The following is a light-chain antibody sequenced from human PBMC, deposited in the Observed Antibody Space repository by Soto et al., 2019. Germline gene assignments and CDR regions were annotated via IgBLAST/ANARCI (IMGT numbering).Light chain of an antibody. Sequence: QSALAQPASVSGSPGQSITISCTGTSSDIGRYNLVSWYQQYPGKAPKLVIYDVTKRPSGVSDRFSGSKSGNTASLTISGLQAEDEADYYCSSFTSSITLVFGGGTKLTVL. CDR3: SSFTSSITLV. J-gene: IGLJ2*01. CDR1: SSDIGRYNL. V-gene: IGLV2-14*02. CDR2: DVT.